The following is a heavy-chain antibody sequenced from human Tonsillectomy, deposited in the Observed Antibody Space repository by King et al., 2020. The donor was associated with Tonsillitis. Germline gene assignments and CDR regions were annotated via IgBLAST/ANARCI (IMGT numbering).Heavy chain of an antibody. Sequence: VQLVESGGGLVQPGRSLRLSCTASGFTFGDYAMSWVRQAPGKGLEWVGFIRSKAYGGTTEYAASVKGRFTISRDDSKSIAYLQMNSLKTEDTAVYYCTSDSYDYWGQGTLVTVSS. CDR3: TSDSYDY. J-gene: IGHJ4*02. CDR1: GFTFGDYA. V-gene: IGHV3-49*04. CDR2: IRSKAYGGTT.